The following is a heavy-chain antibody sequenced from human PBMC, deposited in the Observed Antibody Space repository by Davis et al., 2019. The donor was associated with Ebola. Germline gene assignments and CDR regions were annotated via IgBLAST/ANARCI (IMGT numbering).Heavy chain of an antibody. CDR2: ISYDGSMK. V-gene: IGHV3-30*04. CDR3: AKATGMGTTGSSDY. J-gene: IGHJ4*02. Sequence: GESLKISCAASGFTFSSYAMHWVRQAPGKGLEWVAAISYDGSMKYFADSVKGRFSISRDNSKNTLYQQMDSLRADDTAVYYCAKATGMGTTGSSDYWGQGTLVTVSS. D-gene: IGHD4-17*01. CDR1: GFTFSSYA.